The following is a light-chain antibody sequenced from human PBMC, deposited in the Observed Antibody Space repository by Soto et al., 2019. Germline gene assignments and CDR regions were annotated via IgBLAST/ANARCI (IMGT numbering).Light chain of an antibody. CDR2: DTS. CDR3: QQYNKWPLP. CDR1: QSVSSD. V-gene: IGKV3-15*01. Sequence: QSPAALSVSPGERADRSYRARQSVSSDFVWYQNKAGQAPSILIKDTSTRATGIPARFSGRGSGTEFTLTISRLQSEDSGVYHSQQYNKWPLPFSGVTKVDIK. J-gene: IGKJ4*01.